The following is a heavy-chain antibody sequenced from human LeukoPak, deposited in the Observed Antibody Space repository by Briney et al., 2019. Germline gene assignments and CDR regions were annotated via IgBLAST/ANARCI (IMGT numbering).Heavy chain of an antibody. Sequence: SETLSLTCAVYGGSFSGYYWSWIRQPPGKGLEWIGEINHSGSTNYNPSLKSRVTISVDTSRNQFSLKLSSVTAADTAVYYCARGDYGSGSFGYWGQGTLVTVSS. D-gene: IGHD3-10*01. CDR1: GGSFSGYY. V-gene: IGHV4-34*01. CDR3: ARGDYGSGSFGY. CDR2: INHSGST. J-gene: IGHJ4*02.